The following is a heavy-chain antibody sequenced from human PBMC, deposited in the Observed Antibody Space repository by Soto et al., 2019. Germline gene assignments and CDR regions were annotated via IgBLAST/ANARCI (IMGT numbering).Heavy chain of an antibody. V-gene: IGHV3-7*04. D-gene: IGHD4-4*01. CDR1: GFVFRDAW. Sequence: GGSLRLSCAASGFVFRDAWMTWVRQAPGKGLEWVAGLNEGGGAKYHAESGGGRFTISRDNARNSLYLQMDSLRPGDTAVYYCARAVTSPNPLWGQGTLVTVSS. CDR2: LNEGGGAK. CDR3: ARAVTSPNPL. J-gene: IGHJ4*02.